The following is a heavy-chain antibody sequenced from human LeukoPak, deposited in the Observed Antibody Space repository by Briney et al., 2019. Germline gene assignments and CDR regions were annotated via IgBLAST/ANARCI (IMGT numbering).Heavy chain of an antibody. D-gene: IGHD2-21*01. CDR2: ITPMFGST. CDR3: ARDDPDVVVIPGAADV. V-gene: IGHV1-69*13. J-gene: IGHJ3*01. Sequence: ASVKVSCKASGDTFSNYVISWFRQAPGQRPEWMGGITPMFGSTYFTQKFQGRVTFTADDSTTTAYMELSSLKFEDTAVYYCARDDPDVVVIPGAADVWGQGTLVTVSS. CDR1: GDTFSNYV.